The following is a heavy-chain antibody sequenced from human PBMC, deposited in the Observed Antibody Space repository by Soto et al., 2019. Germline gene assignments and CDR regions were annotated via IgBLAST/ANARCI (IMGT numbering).Heavy chain of an antibody. CDR2: INPSGGST. CDR3: ARNPYYDILTGYTQDYYYYGVDV. Sequence: GASVKVSCKASGYTFTSYYMHWVRQAPGQGLEWMGIINPSGGSTSYAQKFQGRVTMTRDTSTSTVYMELSSLRSEDTAVYYCARNPYYDILTGYTQDYYYYGVDVWGQGTTVTVSS. D-gene: IGHD3-9*01. J-gene: IGHJ6*02. V-gene: IGHV1-46*01. CDR1: GYTFTSYY.